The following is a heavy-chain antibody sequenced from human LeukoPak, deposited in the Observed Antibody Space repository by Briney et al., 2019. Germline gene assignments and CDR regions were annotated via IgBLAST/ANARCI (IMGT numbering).Heavy chain of an antibody. CDR3: ARGTGARGGSGTYALNY. CDR2: SYPGDSDT. CDR1: GXTFVTYW. Sequence: GESLKISCKTSGXTFVTYWIAWVRQIPGKGVDCMGFSYPGDSDTRYSPSFQGQVTISADNSISTAYLQWSSLKASDAAMYYCARGTGARGGSGTYALNYWGQGTLVTVSS. D-gene: IGHD3-10*01. J-gene: IGHJ4*02. V-gene: IGHV5-51*01.